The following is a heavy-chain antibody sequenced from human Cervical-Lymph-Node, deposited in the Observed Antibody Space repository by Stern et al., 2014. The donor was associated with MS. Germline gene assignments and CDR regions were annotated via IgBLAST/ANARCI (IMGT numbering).Heavy chain of an antibody. J-gene: IGHJ4*02. CDR1: GFTFGDYA. V-gene: IGHV3-49*04. D-gene: IGHD5/OR15-5a*01. CDR2: IRSKAYGGTV. Sequence: EVQLVESGGGLVKPGRSLRLPCTTSGFTFGDYAVSWVRQAPGKGLEWVGLIRSKAYGGTVEYAASVKGRFTISRDDSKSTAYLQMNSLKIEDPAIYYCSRVVYTMPGYYFDYWGQGTLVTVSS. CDR3: SRVVYTMPGYYFDY.